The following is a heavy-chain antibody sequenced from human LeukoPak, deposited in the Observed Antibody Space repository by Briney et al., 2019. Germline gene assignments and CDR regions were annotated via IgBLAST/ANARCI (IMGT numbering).Heavy chain of an antibody. J-gene: IGHJ4*02. CDR2: INHSGRT. Sequence: SETLSLTCAVYGRSFSGYYWSWIRQPPGKALECIGEINHSGRTNYNQSFKSRVTLSVDPSKNQFSLKLSSVTAADTALYYCASIRYYVQLERRGVGNPDYWGQGALVTVSS. CDR3: ASIRYYVQLERRGVGNPDY. D-gene: IGHD1-1*01. V-gene: IGHV4-34*01. CDR1: GRSFSGYY.